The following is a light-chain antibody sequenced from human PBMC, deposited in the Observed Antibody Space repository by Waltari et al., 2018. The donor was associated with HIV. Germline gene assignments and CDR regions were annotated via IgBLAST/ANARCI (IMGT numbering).Light chain of an antibody. Sequence: QSALTQPPSASGPPGQSVTISCTGTSSDVGAYNYVSWYQQYPGKAPKRMIYEVSKRPSGVPDRFSGSKSGNTASLTVSGLQAEDEADYYCSSYAGSNNFVIFGGGTKLTVL. CDR1: SSDVGAYNY. CDR3: SSYAGSNNFVI. CDR2: EVS. J-gene: IGLJ2*01. V-gene: IGLV2-8*01.